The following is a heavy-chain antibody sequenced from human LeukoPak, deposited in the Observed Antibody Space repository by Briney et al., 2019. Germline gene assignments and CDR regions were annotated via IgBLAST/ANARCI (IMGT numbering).Heavy chain of an antibody. J-gene: IGHJ3*02. CDR3: AKDLWWFGEFPNVFDI. CDR1: GFTFSSYG. V-gene: IGHV3-23*01. CDR2: ISGSGGST. D-gene: IGHD3-10*01. Sequence: GGSLRLSCAAPGFTFSSYGMSWVRQAPGKGLEWVSAISGSGGSTYYADSVKGRFTISRDNSKNTLYLQMNSLRAEDTAVYYCAKDLWWFGEFPNVFDIWGQGTMVTVSS.